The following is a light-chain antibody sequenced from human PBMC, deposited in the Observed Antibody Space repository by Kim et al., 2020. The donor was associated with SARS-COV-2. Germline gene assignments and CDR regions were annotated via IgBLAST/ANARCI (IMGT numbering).Light chain of an antibody. J-gene: IGLJ2*01. CDR3: QTWGTGIHVV. Sequence: VKLTCTVSSGHSSYAIAWHQQQPEKGPRYLMKLNSDGSHSKGDGIPDRFSGSSSGAERYLTISSLQSEDEADYYCQTWGTGIHVVFGGGTQLTVL. CDR2: LNSDGSH. V-gene: IGLV4-69*01. CDR1: SGHSSYA.